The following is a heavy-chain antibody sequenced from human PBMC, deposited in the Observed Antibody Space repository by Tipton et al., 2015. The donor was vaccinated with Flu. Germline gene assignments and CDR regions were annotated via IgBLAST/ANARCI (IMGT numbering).Heavy chain of an antibody. CDR1: GYSISSGYY. CDR2: IYHSGST. D-gene: IGHD3/OR15-3a*01. CDR3: AREWTSLPVNWFDP. Sequence: PGLVKPSETLSLTCTVSGYSISSGYYWGWIRQPPGKGLEWIGSIYHSGSTYYNPSLKSRVTISVDTSKNQFSLKLSSVTAADTAVYYCAREWTSLPVNWFDPWGQGTLVTVSS. J-gene: IGHJ5*02. V-gene: IGHV4-38-2*02.